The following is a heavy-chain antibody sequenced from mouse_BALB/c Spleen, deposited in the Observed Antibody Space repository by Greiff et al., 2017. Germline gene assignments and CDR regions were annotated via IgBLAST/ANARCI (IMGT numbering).Heavy chain of an antibody. J-gene: IGHJ3*01. Sequence: DVMLVESGGGLVKPGGSLKLSCAASGFTFSSYAMSWVRQTPEKRLEWVASISSGGSTYYPDSVKGRFTISRDNARNILYLQMSSLRSEDTAMYYCARADGSSYWFAYWGQGTLVTVSA. CDR2: ISSGGST. V-gene: IGHV5-6-5*01. CDR3: ARADGSSYWFAY. D-gene: IGHD1-1*01. CDR1: GFTFSSYA.